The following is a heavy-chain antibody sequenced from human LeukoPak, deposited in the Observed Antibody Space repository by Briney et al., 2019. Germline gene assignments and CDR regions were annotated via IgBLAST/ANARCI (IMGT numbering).Heavy chain of an antibody. V-gene: IGHV4-34*01. Sequence: SETLSLTCAVCGGSFSGYYWSWIRQPPGKGLEWIGEINHSGSTNYNPSLKSRVTISVDTSKNQFSLKLSSVTAADTAVYYCARVRSKWGQGTLVTVSS. J-gene: IGHJ4*02. CDR2: INHSGST. D-gene: IGHD6-13*01. CDR1: GGSFSGYY. CDR3: ARVRSK.